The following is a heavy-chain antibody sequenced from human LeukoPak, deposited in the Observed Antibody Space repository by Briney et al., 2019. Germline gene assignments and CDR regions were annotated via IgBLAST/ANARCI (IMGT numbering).Heavy chain of an antibody. V-gene: IGHV3-48*03. Sequence: GGSLRLSCGVSGFTFSSYEINWVLQAPRNGLEWVSYISSSGSTIYYADSVKGRFTISRDNAKNSLYLQMNSLRAEDTAVYYCAELGITMIGGVWGKGTTVTISS. CDR1: GFTFSSYE. J-gene: IGHJ6*04. CDR3: AELGITMIGGV. D-gene: IGHD3-10*02. CDR2: ISSSGSTI.